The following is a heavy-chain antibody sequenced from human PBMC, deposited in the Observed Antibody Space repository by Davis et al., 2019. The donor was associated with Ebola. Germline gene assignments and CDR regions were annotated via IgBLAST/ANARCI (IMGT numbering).Heavy chain of an antibody. Sequence: PSETLSLTCTVSGYSISSGYYWGWIRQPPGKGLEWIGSIYHSGSTYYNPSLKSRVTISVDTSKNQFSLKLSSVTAADTAVYYCARVGYSSGVWGQGTLVTVSS. J-gene: IGHJ4*02. D-gene: IGHD6-25*01. CDR1: GYSISSGYY. CDR3: ARVGYSSGV. CDR2: IYHSGST. V-gene: IGHV4-38-2*02.